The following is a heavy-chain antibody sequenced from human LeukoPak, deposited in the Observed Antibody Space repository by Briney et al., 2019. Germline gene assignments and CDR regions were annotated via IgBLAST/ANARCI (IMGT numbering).Heavy chain of an antibody. V-gene: IGHV4-4*07. CDR2: IYTSGST. D-gene: IGHD4-17*01. J-gene: IGHJ6*02. CDR1: GGSISSYY. Sequence: PSETLSLTCTVSGGSISSYYWSWIRQPAGKGLEWIGRIYTSGSTNYNPSLKSRVTMSVGTSKNQFSLKLSSVTAADTAVYYCARAYGDYEHYYYYGMDVWGQGTTVTVSS. CDR3: ARAYGDYEHYYYYGMDV.